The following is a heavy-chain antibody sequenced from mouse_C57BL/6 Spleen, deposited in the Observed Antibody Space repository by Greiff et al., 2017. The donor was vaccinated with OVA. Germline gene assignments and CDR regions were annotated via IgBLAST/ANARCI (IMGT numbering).Heavy chain of an antibody. Sequence: VQLQQPGAELVRPGSSVKLSCKASVYTFTSYWMDWVKQRPGQGLEWIGNIYPSDSETHYNQKFKDKATLTVDKSSSTAYMQLSSLTSEDSAVYYCARKGDSSGYVGFAYWGQGTLVTVSA. D-gene: IGHD3-2*02. CDR2: IYPSDSET. V-gene: IGHV1-61*01. J-gene: IGHJ3*01. CDR1: VYTFTSYW. CDR3: ARKGDSSGYVGFAY.